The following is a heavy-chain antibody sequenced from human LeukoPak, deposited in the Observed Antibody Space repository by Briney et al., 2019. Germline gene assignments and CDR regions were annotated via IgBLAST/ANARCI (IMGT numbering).Heavy chain of an antibody. CDR1: GYTFTGYY. CDR2: INPNSGGA. J-gene: IGHJ4*02. D-gene: IGHD3-10*01. V-gene: IGHV1-2*02. CDR3: ARDLVRGSVDY. Sequence: ATVKVSCKASGYTFTGYYMHWVRQAPGQGLEWMGWINPNSGGANYAQKFQGRVTMTRDTSISTAYMELSRLRSDDTAVYYCARDLVRGSVDYWGQGTLVTVSS.